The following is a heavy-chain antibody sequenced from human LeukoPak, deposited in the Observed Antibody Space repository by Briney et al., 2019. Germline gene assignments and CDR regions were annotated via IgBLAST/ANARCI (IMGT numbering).Heavy chain of an antibody. Sequence: GGSLRLSCAASGFTFSTYEMNWVRQAPGKGLEWVSYISSSASITYYADSVKGRFTSSRDNAKNSLYLQMDSLRVEDTAVYYCARLQPATAAAGSFDDWGQGTLVTVSA. J-gene: IGHJ4*02. CDR3: ARLQPATAAAGSFDD. V-gene: IGHV3-48*03. CDR2: ISSSASIT. D-gene: IGHD6-13*01. CDR1: GFTFSTYE.